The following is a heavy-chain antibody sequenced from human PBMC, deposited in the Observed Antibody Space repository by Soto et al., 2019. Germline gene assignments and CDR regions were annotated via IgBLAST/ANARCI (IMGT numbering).Heavy chain of an antibody. J-gene: IGHJ4*02. CDR2: IWYDGSNK. Sequence: QVQLVESGGGVVQPGRSLRLSCAASGFTFSSYGMHWVRQAPGKGLEWVAVIWYDGSNKYYADSVKGRFTISRDNSKNTLYLQMNSLRAEDTAVYYCARDEFWGSNTSCQEFDYWGQGTLVTVSS. D-gene: IGHD2-2*01. CDR3: ARDEFWGSNTSCQEFDY. CDR1: GFTFSSYG. V-gene: IGHV3-33*01.